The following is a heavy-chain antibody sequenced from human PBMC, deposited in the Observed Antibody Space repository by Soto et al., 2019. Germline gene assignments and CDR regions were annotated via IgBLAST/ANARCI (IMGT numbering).Heavy chain of an antibody. Sequence: GGSLRLSCAASGFTFSNAWMSWVRQAPGKGLEWVGRIKSKTDGGTTDYAAPVKGRFTISRDDSKNTLYLQMNSLKTEDTAVYYCTTSDYYYDSSGYYYFDYWGQGTLVTVSS. CDR2: IKSKTDGGTT. CDR1: GFTFSNAW. J-gene: IGHJ4*02. D-gene: IGHD3-22*01. V-gene: IGHV3-15*01. CDR3: TTSDYYYDSSGYYYFDY.